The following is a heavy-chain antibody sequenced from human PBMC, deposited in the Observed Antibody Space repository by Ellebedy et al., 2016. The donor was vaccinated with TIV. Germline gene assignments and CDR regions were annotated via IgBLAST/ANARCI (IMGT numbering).Heavy chain of an antibody. D-gene: IGHD3-10*01. J-gene: IGHJ4*02. Sequence: PGGSLRLSCAAYGFMFENYAMHWVRQAPGKGLEWVSSISTITNYADSVRGRFTISRDNAKNSLYLQMNSLRAEDTAVYYCARHGLSGNPAVDYWGQGTLVTVSS. CDR3: ARHGLSGNPAVDY. CDR2: ISTITNY. V-gene: IGHV3-21*01. CDR1: GFMFENYA.